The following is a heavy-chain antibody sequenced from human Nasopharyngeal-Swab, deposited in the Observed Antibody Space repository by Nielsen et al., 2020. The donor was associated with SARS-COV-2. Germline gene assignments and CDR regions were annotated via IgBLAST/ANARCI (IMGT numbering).Heavy chain of an antibody. CDR3: VKDLAYDEVS. V-gene: IGHV3-74*01. J-gene: IGHJ5*02. Sequence: GESLKISCVASGVIFSKYWMHWVRQAPGKGLVWVSRVNQDGSRTDYADSGRGRFTISRDNAKNTLYLQMNSLRGEDTAIYYCVKDLAYDEVSWGQGTLVTVSS. CDR1: GVIFSKYW. D-gene: IGHD5-12*01. CDR2: VNQDGSRT.